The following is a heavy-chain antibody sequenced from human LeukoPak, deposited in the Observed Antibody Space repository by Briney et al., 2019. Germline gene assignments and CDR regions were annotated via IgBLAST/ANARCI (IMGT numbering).Heavy chain of an antibody. D-gene: IGHD3-22*01. J-gene: IGHJ3*02. CDR2: IYPGDSDT. Sequence: GGPRKISCRVSGYSFTSYWIGWLPQLPGKGRGWMGIIYPGDSDTRYSPSFQGQVTISADKSISTAYLQWSSLKASDTAMYYCARLGAMIVVAGAFDIWGQGTMVTVSS. V-gene: IGHV5-51*01. CDR1: GYSFTSYW. CDR3: ARLGAMIVVAGAFDI.